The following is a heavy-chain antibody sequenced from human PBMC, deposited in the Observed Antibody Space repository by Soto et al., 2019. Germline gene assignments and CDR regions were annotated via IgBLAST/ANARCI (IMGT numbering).Heavy chain of an antibody. CDR2: IYYSGST. J-gene: IGHJ5*02. CDR3: AREIIRARETTP. CDR1: GSSVSSGSYY. V-gene: IGHV4-61*01. Sequence: SETLSLTFTVSGSSVSSGSYYWRLIRQPPGKGLEWIGYIYYSGSTNYNPSLKSRVTISVDTSKNQFSLKLSSVTAADTAVYYCAREIIRARETTPWGQGTLVTVSS. D-gene: IGHD4-17*01.